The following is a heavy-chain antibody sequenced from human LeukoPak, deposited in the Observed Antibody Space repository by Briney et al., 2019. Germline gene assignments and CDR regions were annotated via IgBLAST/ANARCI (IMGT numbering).Heavy chain of an antibody. Sequence: GASVKVSCKASGGTFSSYAISWVRQAPGQGLEWMGWITPRNGGTNYAQKFQGWVTMTRDTSISTAYLELRRLRSDDTAVYYCARGIEGGSGYYSKLPGGYWGQGTLVTVSS. D-gene: IGHD2/OR15-2a*01. J-gene: IGHJ4*02. CDR2: ITPRNGGT. V-gene: IGHV1-2*04. CDR1: GGTFSSYA. CDR3: ARGIEGGSGYYSKLPGGY.